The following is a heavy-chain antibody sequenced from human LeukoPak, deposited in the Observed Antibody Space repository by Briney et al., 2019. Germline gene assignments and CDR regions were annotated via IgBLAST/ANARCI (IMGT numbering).Heavy chain of an antibody. CDR2: ISSSGSTI. D-gene: IGHD1-1*01. CDR3: RVEMSGDFDY. V-gene: IGHV3-48*03. Sequence: EAGGSLRLSCAASGFTFSSYEMNWVRQAPGKGLEWVSYISSSGSTIYYADSVKGRFTISRDNAKNSLYLQMNSLRAEDTAVYYCRVEMSGDFDYWGQGTLVTVSS. J-gene: IGHJ4*02. CDR1: GFTFSSYE.